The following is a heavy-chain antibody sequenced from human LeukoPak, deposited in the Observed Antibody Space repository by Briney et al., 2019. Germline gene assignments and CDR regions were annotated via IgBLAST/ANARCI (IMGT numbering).Heavy chain of an antibody. Sequence: GGSLRLSCAASGFTFSSYWMSWVRQAPGKGLEWVANIKQDGSEKYYVDSVKGRFTTSRDNAKNSLYLQMNSLRAEDTAVYYCARDLSYSSGWSSSPYYYYYMDVWGKGTTVTVSS. V-gene: IGHV3-7*01. CDR2: IKQDGSEK. D-gene: IGHD6-19*01. J-gene: IGHJ6*03. CDR1: GFTFSSYW. CDR3: ARDLSYSSGWSSSPYYYYYMDV.